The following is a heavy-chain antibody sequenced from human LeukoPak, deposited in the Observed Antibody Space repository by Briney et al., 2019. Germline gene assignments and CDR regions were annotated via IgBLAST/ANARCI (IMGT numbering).Heavy chain of an antibody. D-gene: IGHD5-18*01. CDR3: ARGGEYSYGWKNYYYMDV. Sequence: ASVKVSCKASGYTFTGYYMHWVRQAPGQGLEWMGWINTNSGGTNYAQKFQGRVTMTRDTSISTAFMELSRLRSDDTVVYYCARGGEYSYGWKNYYYMDVWGKGTTVTVSS. J-gene: IGHJ6*03. CDR1: GYTFTGYY. CDR2: INTNSGGT. V-gene: IGHV1-2*02.